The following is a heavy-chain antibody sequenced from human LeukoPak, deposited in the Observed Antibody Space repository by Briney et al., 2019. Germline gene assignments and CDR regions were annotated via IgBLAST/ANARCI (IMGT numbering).Heavy chain of an antibody. J-gene: IGHJ4*02. Sequence: GGSLRLSYAASGFTLSSYEMNWVRQAPGKGLEWISYISSSGSTIYYGDSVKGRFTISRDSAKNSLYLQMNSLRAEDTAVYYCAKGWDSGPHFGSWGQGTLVTVSS. CDR2: ISSSGSTI. CDR3: AKGWDSGPHFGS. D-gene: IGHD1-26*01. CDR1: GFTLSSYE. V-gene: IGHV3-48*03.